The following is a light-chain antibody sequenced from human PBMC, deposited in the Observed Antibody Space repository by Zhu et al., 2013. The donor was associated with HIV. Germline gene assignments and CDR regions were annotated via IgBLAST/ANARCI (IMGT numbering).Light chain of an antibody. J-gene: IGKJ1*01. V-gene: IGKV1-5*01. Sequence: DIQMTQSPSTLSASVGDRVTITCRASQSIGRWLAWYQQKPGKAPKLLIYDASSLETGVPSRFSGSGSGTDFTLTIRSLQPDDFATYYCQQYTRDSKTFGQGTKVEIK. CDR3: QQYTRDSKT. CDR2: DAS. CDR1: QSIGRW.